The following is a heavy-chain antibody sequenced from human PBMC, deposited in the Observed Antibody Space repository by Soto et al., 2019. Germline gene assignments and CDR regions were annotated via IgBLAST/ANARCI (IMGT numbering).Heavy chain of an antibody. Sequence: EVQLEECGGGLVQPGGSLRLSCAASGFSFSSNWMHWVRQAPGKGLVWVARINGDGSTTQYADSVQGRFSISRDNTENTLYLQMNSLSDEDTAVYHCASIPMVRGPSDFWGQGVLVTVSS. CDR3: ASIPMVRGPSDF. V-gene: IGHV3-74*02. CDR1: GFSFSSNW. D-gene: IGHD3-10*01. CDR2: INGDGSTT. J-gene: IGHJ4*02.